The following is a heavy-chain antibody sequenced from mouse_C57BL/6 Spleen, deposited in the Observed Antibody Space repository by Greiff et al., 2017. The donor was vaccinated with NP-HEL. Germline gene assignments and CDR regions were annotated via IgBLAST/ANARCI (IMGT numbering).Heavy chain of an antibody. J-gene: IGHJ2*01. Sequence: QVQLQQPGAELGMPGASVKLSCKASGYTFTRYWMHWVKQRPGKSLEWIGEIDPSDSYTKYNQKFKGKSTLTVDKSSSTAYMQLSSLTSEDSAVYYCARRSNYGDDFDYWGQGTTLTVSS. CDR1: GYTFTRYW. CDR2: IDPSDSYT. D-gene: IGHD2-5*01. CDR3: ARRSNYGDDFDY. V-gene: IGHV1-69*01.